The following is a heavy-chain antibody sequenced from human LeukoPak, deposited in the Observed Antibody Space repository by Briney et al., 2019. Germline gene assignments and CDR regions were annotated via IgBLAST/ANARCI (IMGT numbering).Heavy chain of an antibody. CDR2: IIPILGIA. CDR3: ARAIVATFATDY. D-gene: IGHD5-12*01. J-gene: IGHJ4*02. CDR1: GGTFSSYA. V-gene: IGHV1-69*04. Sequence: SVKVSCKASGGTFSSYAISWVRQAPGQGLEWMGRIIPILGIANYAQKFQGRVTITADKSTSTAYMELSSLRSEDTAVYYCARAIVATFATDYWGQGTLVTVSS.